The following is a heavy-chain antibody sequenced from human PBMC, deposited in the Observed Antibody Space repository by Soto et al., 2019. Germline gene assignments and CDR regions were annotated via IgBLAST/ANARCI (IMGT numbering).Heavy chain of an antibody. D-gene: IGHD1-1*01. V-gene: IGHV1-8*01. CDR2: MNPNSGNT. CDR1: GDTFTSYD. Sequence: ASVKVSCKASGDTFTSYDIIWVRQATGQGLEWMGWMNPNSGNTGYAQKFQGRVTMTRDTSISTAYVDLSSLRSEDTAVYYCARGAAGTTYFDYWGQGALVTVSS. J-gene: IGHJ4*02. CDR3: ARGAAGTTYFDY.